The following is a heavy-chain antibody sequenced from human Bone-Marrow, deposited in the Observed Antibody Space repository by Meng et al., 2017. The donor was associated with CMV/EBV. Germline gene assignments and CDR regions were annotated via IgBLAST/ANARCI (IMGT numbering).Heavy chain of an antibody. D-gene: IGHD3-16*01. V-gene: IGHV4-34*01. Sequence: SETLSLTCAVYGGSFSGYYWSWIRQPPGKGLEWIGEINHSGSTNYNPSLKSPVTISVDTSKNQFSLKLSSVTAADTAVYYCARRGNYYYYYGMDVWGQGTTVTVSS. CDR1: GGSFSGYY. J-gene: IGHJ6*02. CDR3: ARRGNYYYYYGMDV. CDR2: INHSGST.